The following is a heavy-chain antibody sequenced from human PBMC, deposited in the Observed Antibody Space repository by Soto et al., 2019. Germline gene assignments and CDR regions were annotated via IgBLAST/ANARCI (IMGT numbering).Heavy chain of an antibody. J-gene: IGHJ6*02. CDR2: ISGTDPYM. CDR3: ARGSSVRGMNV. V-gene: IGHV3-11*06. CDR1: GFTFSDFY. D-gene: IGHD6-13*01. Sequence: XASLSLSCAASGFTFSDFYMSWVRQAPGKGLEWVAYISGTDPYMKYADAVRGRFTISRDNAKNSVYLQMNSLRDDDTAVYYCARGSSVRGMNVWGQGTTVTVSS.